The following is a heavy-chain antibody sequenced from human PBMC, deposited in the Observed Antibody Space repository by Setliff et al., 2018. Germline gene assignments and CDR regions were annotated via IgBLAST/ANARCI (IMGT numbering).Heavy chain of an antibody. J-gene: IGHJ6*03. V-gene: IGHV1-69*10. CDR1: GGTFSNYG. CDR2: VIPTLLGPA. D-gene: IGHD6-6*01. Sequence: GASVKVSCKTSGGTFSNYGFSWVRRAPGQGLEWMGGVIPTLLGPANYAQKFQGRVTITADQSTSTVFMELSSLTSEDTAVYYCARLPARRRYYYYMDVWGGGTTVTVSS. CDR3: ARLPARRRYYYYMDV.